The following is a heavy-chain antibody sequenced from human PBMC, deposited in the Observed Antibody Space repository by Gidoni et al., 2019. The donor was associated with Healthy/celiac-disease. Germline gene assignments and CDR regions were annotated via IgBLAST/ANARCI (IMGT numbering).Heavy chain of an antibody. CDR2: IWYDGSNK. V-gene: IGHV3-33*01. CDR3: ARGGGYSYGWPYYFDY. D-gene: IGHD5-18*01. CDR1: GFHFRSYG. Sequence: QVQLVESGGGVVQPGRSLRLSCAASGFHFRSYGMHWVRQAPGKGLEWVAVIWYDGSNKYYADSVKGRFTISRDNSKNTLYLQMNSLRAEDTAVYYCARGGGYSYGWPYYFDYWGQGTLVTVSS. J-gene: IGHJ4*02.